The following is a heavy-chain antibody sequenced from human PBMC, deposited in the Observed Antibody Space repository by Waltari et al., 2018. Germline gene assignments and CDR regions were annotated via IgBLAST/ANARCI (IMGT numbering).Heavy chain of an antibody. CDR2: SNPNSGGT. D-gene: IGHD2-2*01. CDR1: GYTFTGYY. Sequence: QVQLVQSGAEVKKPGASVKVSCKASGYTFTGYYMHWVRQAPGQGLEWMGRSNPNSGGTNYAQKFQGRVSMTRDTSISTAYMELSRLRSDDTAVYDCASLLGAYCSSTSCYGVQSAEDYWGQGTLVTVSS. J-gene: IGHJ4*02. V-gene: IGHV1-2*06. CDR3: ASLLGAYCSSTSCYGVQSAEDY.